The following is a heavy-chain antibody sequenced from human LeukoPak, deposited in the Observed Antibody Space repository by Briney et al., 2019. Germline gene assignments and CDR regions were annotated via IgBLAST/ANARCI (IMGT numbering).Heavy chain of an antibody. CDR3: AKKGSRSWYLPDGYYFDY. J-gene: IGHJ4*02. Sequence: GGSLRLSCAASGVTFSNFAMSCVRQAPGEGVEWVSTISGGGTRTYYRGSVKGRFTISRDSSKNTLFLQMNSLRAEDTAVYYCAKKGSRSWYLPDGYYFDYWGQGTLVTVSS. D-gene: IGHD6-13*01. CDR1: GVTFSNFA. V-gene: IGHV3-23*01. CDR2: ISGGGTRT.